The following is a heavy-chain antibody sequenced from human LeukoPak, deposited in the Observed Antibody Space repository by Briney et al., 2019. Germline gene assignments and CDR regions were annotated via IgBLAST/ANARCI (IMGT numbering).Heavy chain of an antibody. CDR2: INPSGGST. D-gene: IGHD2-15*01. J-gene: IGHJ1*01. CDR1: GYTFTSYY. Sequence: ASVKVSCMASGYTFTSYYIHWVRQAPGQGLEWMGIINPSGGSTSYAQKFQGRVTMTRDTSTSTVYMELSSLRSEDTAVYYCARVLRAAAAIRGYCSGGSCYPEALQHWGQGTLVTVSS. V-gene: IGHV1-46*01. CDR3: ARVLRAAAAIRGYCSGGSCYPEALQH.